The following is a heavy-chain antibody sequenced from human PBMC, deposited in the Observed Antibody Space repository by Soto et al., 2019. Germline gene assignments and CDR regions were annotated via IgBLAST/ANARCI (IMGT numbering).Heavy chain of an antibody. CDR3: ARDKSGSKWFDP. D-gene: IGHD3-3*01. V-gene: IGHV1-46*01. CDR2: NNPSGGST. Sequence: GASVKVSCKAPGYTFTSYYMHWVRQDPGQGLEWMGINNPSGGSTSYAQKFQGRVTMTRDTSTSTVYMELSSLRSEDTAVYYCARDKSGSKWFDPWGQGTLVTVSX. J-gene: IGHJ5*02. CDR1: GYTFTSYY.